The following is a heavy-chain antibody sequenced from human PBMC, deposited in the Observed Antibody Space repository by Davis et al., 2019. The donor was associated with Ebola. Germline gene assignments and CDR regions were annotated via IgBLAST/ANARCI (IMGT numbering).Heavy chain of an antibody. J-gene: IGHJ6*04. D-gene: IGHD6-13*01. CDR1: GYTFTSYA. CDR2: INTNTGNP. V-gene: IGHV7-4-1*02. CDR3: ARGVHSSSWYYYYGMDV. Sequence: AASVKVSCKASGYTFTSYAMNWVRQAPGQGLEWMGWINTNTGNPTYAQGFTGRFVFSLDPSVSTAYLQISSLKATDTAVYYCARGVHSSSWYYYYGMDVWGKGTTVTVSS.